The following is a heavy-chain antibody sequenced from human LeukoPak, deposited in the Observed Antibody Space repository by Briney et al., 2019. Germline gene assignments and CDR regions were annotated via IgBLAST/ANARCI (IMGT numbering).Heavy chain of an antibody. Sequence: SETLSLTCAVYGGSFSGYYWSWIRQPPGKGLEWIGEINHSGSTNYNPSLKSRVTISVDTSKNQFFLKLSSVTAADTAVYYCAREGDTAMVQFDYWGQGTLVTVSS. D-gene: IGHD5-18*01. CDR2: INHSGST. V-gene: IGHV4-34*01. CDR3: AREGDTAMVQFDY. CDR1: GGSFSGYY. J-gene: IGHJ4*02.